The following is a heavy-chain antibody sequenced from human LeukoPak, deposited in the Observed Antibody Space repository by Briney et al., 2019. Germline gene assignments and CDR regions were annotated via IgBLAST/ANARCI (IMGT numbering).Heavy chain of an antibody. CDR3: ARVGFGSGNFYPSYGMDV. V-gene: IGHV3-48*01. J-gene: IGHJ6*02. Sequence: GGSLRLSCAVSGFTFSGYSMNWVRQAPGKGLEWVSYIGGSSISIYYADSVKGRFTISRDNAKNSLYLQMNSLRAEDSAVYYCARVGFGSGNFYPSYGMDVWGQGTTVTVSS. CDR1: GFTFSGYS. CDR2: IGGSSISI. D-gene: IGHD3-10*01.